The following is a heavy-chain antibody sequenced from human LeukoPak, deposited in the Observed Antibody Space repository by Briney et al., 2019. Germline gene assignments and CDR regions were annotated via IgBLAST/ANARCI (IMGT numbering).Heavy chain of an antibody. D-gene: IGHD3-22*01. CDR3: ARATYYYDSSGYYRTDAFDI. V-gene: IGHV4-31*03. Sequence: PSQTLPLTCTVSGGSISSRGYYWSWIRQHLGKGLEWIGYIYYSGSTYYNPSLKSRVTISVDTSKNQFSLKLSSVTAADTAVYYCARATYYYDSSGYYRTDAFDIWGQGTMVTVSS. CDR2: IYYSGST. J-gene: IGHJ3*02. CDR1: GGSISSRGYY.